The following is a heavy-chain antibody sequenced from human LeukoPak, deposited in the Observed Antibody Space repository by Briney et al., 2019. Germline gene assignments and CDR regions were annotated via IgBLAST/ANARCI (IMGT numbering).Heavy chain of an antibody. CDR3: AREENVSGYSDAFDM. J-gene: IGHJ3*02. V-gene: IGHV4-39*07. D-gene: IGHD3-22*01. CDR2: ISYSGST. CDR1: GGSIGSRSFY. Sequence: SETLSLTCTVSGGSIGSRSFYWGWIRQPPGKGLEWIGSISYSGSTYYNPSLKSRVTISVDTSKNQFSLKLSSVTAADTAVYYCAREENVSGYSDAFDMWGQGTMVTVSS.